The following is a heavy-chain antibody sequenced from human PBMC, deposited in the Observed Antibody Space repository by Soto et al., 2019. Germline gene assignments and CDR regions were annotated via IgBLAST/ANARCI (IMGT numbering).Heavy chain of an antibody. V-gene: IGHV4-59*01. CDR1: GGSISTYY. CDR2: VYVTGST. J-gene: IGHJ4*02. D-gene: IGHD2-8*02. Sequence: SETLSLTCTVSGGSISTYYWSWIRQPPGKGLEWIGHVYVTGSTNNNPSLKSRVTISVDSSKNHFSLKLNSVTAADTAVYYCAIGYRNHSWYLHYSGPGPLLTVSS. CDR3: AIGYRNHSWYLHY.